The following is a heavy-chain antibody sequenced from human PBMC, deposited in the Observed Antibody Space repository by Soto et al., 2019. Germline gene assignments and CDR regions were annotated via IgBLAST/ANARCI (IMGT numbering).Heavy chain of an antibody. J-gene: IGHJ4*02. V-gene: IGHV5-51*01. D-gene: IGHD6-6*01. CDR3: AIRSGLGSSPFAIDY. CDR1: GYRFTSYW. Sequence: EYLKALFKGSGYRFTSYWIVRVPQMPGKGLEWMGIIYPGDSDTRYSPSFQGQVTISADKSISTAYPQWSSLKASDTAMYYCAIRSGLGSSPFAIDYWGEGTLVT. CDR2: IYPGDSDT.